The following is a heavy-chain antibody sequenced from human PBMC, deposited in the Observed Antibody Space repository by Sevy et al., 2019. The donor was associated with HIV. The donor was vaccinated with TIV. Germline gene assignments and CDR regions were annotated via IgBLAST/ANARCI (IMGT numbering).Heavy chain of an antibody. CDR1: GFTFNNAW. J-gene: IGHJ5*02. CDR2: IKNKPDGGTT. Sequence: GGSLRLSCAASGFTFNNAWMSWVRQAPGKELEWIGRIKNKPDGGTTDYAAPVKGRFTISRDDSKNTLYLQMNSLKTEDTAVYYCCTEGNVLLAEGWGHWFDPWGQGTLVTVS. D-gene: IGHD2-8*01. CDR3: CTEGNVLLAEGWGHWFDP. V-gene: IGHV3-15*01.